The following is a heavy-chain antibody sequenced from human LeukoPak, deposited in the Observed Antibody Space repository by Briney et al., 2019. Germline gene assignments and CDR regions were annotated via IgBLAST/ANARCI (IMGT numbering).Heavy chain of an antibody. J-gene: IGHJ4*02. D-gene: IGHD2-21*01. Sequence: GGSLRLSCAASGFTFSSFGMSWVRQAPGKGLEWVSVIGVDGVTTVCADCVKARFTISRDNSKDTLYLQMNSLRAEDTAVYYCANAAGVIGRFFDSWGQGTLVTVSS. CDR1: GFTFSSFG. CDR3: ANAAGVIGRFFDS. CDR2: IGVDGVTT. V-gene: IGHV3-23*01.